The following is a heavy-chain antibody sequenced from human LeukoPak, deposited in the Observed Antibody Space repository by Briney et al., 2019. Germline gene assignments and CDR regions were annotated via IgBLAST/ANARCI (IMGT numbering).Heavy chain of an antibody. CDR3: ASSPHYYYGMDV. V-gene: IGHV1-8*01. CDR2: MNPNSGNT. J-gene: IGHJ6*02. Sequence: ASVKVSCKASGYTFTSYDINWVRQATGQGLEWMGWMNPNSGNTGYAQKFQGRVTMTRNTSISTAYMELSSLRSEDTAVYYCASSPHYYYGMDVWGQGTTVTVSS. CDR1: GYTFTSYD.